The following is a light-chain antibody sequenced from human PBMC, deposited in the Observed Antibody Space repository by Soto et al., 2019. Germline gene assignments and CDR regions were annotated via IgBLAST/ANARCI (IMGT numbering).Light chain of an antibody. Sequence: QSALTQPPSASASPGQSVAISCTGTSSDIGAYKFVSWYQQHPGKAPKLIIYEVSIRPSGVPDRFSGSKSGNTASLTVSGLLAEDEADYYCSLYAGSNNVVFGGGTKLTVL. CDR1: SSDIGAYKF. CDR3: SLYAGSNNVV. J-gene: IGLJ2*01. CDR2: EVS. V-gene: IGLV2-8*01.